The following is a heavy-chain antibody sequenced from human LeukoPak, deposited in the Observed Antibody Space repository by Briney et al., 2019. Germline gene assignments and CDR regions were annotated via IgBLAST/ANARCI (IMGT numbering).Heavy chain of an antibody. V-gene: IGHV3-30*02. CDR3: AKDLMRDRWFGES. D-gene: IGHD3-10*01. CDR2: IRYDGGME. CDR1: GFTFSSYA. J-gene: IGHJ5*02. Sequence: GGSLRLSCAASGFTFSSYAMHWVRQPPGKGLEWVAYIRYDGGMEKYADSVQGRFTISRDNSRNTLYLQMNSLRPEDTAVYYCAKDLMRDRWFGESWGQGTLVTVSS.